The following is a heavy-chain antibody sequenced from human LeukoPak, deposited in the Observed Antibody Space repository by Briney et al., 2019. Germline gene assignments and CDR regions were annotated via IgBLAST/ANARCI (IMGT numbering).Heavy chain of an antibody. Sequence: PSETLSLTCTVSGGSISSGDYYWSWIRQPPGKGLEWIGYIYYSGSTYYNPSLKSRVTISVDTSKNQFSLKLSSVTAADTAVYYCARVFFGSSGYSFDHWGQGTLVTVSS. V-gene: IGHV4-30-4*01. CDR1: GGSISSGDYY. CDR3: ARVFFGSSGYSFDH. CDR2: IYYSGST. D-gene: IGHD3-22*01. J-gene: IGHJ4*02.